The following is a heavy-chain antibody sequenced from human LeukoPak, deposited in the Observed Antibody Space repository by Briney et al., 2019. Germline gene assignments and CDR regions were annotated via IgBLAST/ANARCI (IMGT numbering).Heavy chain of an antibody. CDR3: ARDLSIGGRFDY. Sequence: GGSLRLSCAASGFTFSSYSMNWVRQAPGKGLEWVSSISSSSYIYYADSEKGRFTISRDNAKNSLYLQMNSLRAEDTAVYYCARDLSIGGRFDYWGQGTLVTVSS. CDR2: ISSSSYI. V-gene: IGHV3-21*01. D-gene: IGHD3-10*01. J-gene: IGHJ4*02. CDR1: GFTFSSYS.